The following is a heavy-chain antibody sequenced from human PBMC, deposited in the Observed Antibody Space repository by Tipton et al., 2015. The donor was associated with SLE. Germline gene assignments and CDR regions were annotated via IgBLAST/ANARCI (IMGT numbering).Heavy chain of an antibody. CDR3: ARAPYSTGWFGAFDV. V-gene: IGHV4-39*07. CDR1: DGSIRSTNYY. J-gene: IGHJ3*01. CDR2: ICYTGST. D-gene: IGHD6-19*01. Sequence: TLSLTCTVSDGSIRSTNYYWGWIRQPPGKGLEWIGSICYTGSTYYNPSLKSRVSFSIDTSKHQFSLKLNSVTAADTGVFYCARAPYSTGWFGAFDVWGQGTMVTVSS.